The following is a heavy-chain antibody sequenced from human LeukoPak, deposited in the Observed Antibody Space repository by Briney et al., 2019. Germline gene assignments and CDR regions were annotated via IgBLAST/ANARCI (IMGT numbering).Heavy chain of an antibody. CDR3: AGDGSYGSGSPGFDP. CDR1: GGSISSGDYY. V-gene: IGHV4-30-4*01. J-gene: IGHJ5*02. Sequence: PSQTLSLTCTVSGGSISSGDYYWSWIRQPPGKGLEWIGYIYYSGSTYYNPFLKSRVTISVDTSKNQFSLKLSSVTAADTAVYYCAGDGSYGSGSPGFDPWGQGTLVTVSS. D-gene: IGHD3-10*01. CDR2: IYYSGST.